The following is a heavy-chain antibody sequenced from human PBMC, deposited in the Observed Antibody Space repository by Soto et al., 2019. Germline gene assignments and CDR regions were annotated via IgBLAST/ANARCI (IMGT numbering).Heavy chain of an antibody. CDR2: IGHDGVNK. J-gene: IGHJ4*02. Sequence: QVRLVESGGGLVQPGRSLRLSCAASGFVFGNFAMHWVRQAPGKGPEWVTVIGHDGVNKYYADSVRGRFTVSRDDSKNTLYLEMNSMRVEDSAVYYCSRDPVPGIPDYFDRWGQGTLVTVSS. D-gene: IGHD1-20*01. V-gene: IGHV3-30*04. CDR1: GFVFGNFA. CDR3: SRDPVPGIPDYFDR.